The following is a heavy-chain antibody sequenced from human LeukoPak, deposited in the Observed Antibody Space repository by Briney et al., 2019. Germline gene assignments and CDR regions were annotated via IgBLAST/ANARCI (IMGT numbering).Heavy chain of an antibody. J-gene: IGHJ4*02. CDR3: ASARDTAMVYFDY. V-gene: IGHV4-34*01. CDR2: INHSGST. Sequence: SETPSLTCAVYGGSFSGYYWSWIRQPPGKGLEWIGEINHSGSTNYNPSLKSRVTISVDTSKSQFSLKLSSVTAADTAVYYCASARDTAMVYFDYWGQGTLVTVSS. CDR1: GGSFSGYY. D-gene: IGHD5-18*01.